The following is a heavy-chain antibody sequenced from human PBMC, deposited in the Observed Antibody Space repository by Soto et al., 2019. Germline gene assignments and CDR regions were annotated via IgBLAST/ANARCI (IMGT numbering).Heavy chain of an antibody. CDR1: GGSISSGDYY. Sequence: SETRSLTCTVSGGSISSGDYYWSWIHHPPGKGLEWIGYIYYSVSTYYNPSLKSRVTISVDTSKNQFSLKLSSVTAADTAVYYGAREGAAQYQLLFGAGQNWFERWGEGTMVAVSS. CDR2: IYYSVST. J-gene: IGHJ5*01. D-gene: IGHD2-2*01. CDR3: AREGAAQYQLLFGAGQNWFER. V-gene: IGHV4-30-4*01.